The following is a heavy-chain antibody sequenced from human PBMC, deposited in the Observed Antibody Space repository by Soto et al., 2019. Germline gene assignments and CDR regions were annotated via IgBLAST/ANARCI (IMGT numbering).Heavy chain of an antibody. D-gene: IGHD5-18*01. V-gene: IGHV1-46*01. Sequence: ASVKVSCKASGYMFTYYHVHWVRQAPGQGLEWMGIINPNGGDTRYAQKFQGRVTMTRDTSTSTVYMEVSSLRSEDTALYYCAFGPYSSGLFFCLDYWGQGTLVTVSS. CDR3: AFGPYSSGLFFCLDY. J-gene: IGHJ4*03. CDR2: INPNGGDT. CDR1: GYMFTYYH.